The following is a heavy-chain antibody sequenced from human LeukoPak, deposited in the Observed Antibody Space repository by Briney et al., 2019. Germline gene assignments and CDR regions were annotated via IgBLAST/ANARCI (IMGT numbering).Heavy chain of an antibody. CDR1: GFTVSSNY. CDR2: ISGSGGST. CDR3: AKDSGSFPDAFDI. Sequence: GGSLRLSCAASGFTVSSNYMSWVRQAPGKGLEWVSAISGSGGSTYYADSVKGRFTVSRDNSKNTLYLQMNSLRAEDTAVYYCAKDSGSFPDAFDIWGQGTMVTVSS. V-gene: IGHV3-23*01. J-gene: IGHJ3*02. D-gene: IGHD1-26*01.